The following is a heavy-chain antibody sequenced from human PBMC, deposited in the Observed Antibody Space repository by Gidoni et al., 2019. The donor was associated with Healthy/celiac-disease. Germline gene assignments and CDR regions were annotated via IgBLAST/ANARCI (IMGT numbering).Heavy chain of an antibody. CDR1: GFTFADYA. CDR3: AKASVAGNYYYYGMDV. D-gene: IGHD6-19*01. V-gene: IGHV3-9*03. J-gene: IGHJ6*02. Sequence: EVQLVESGGGLVQPGRSLRLSCAAAGFTFADYAMHWVRQAPGKGLEWVSGISWNSGSIGYADSVKGRFTISRDNAKNSLYLQMNSLRAEDMALYYCAKASVAGNYYYYGMDVWGQGTTVTVSS. CDR2: ISWNSGSI.